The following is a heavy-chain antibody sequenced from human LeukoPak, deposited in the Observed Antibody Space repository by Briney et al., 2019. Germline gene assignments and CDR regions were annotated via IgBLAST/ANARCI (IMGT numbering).Heavy chain of an antibody. CDR2: IYYSGST. V-gene: IGHV4-30-4*08. CDR3: AITTTVTTMDDY. D-gene: IGHD4-11*01. CDR1: GGSISSGDYY. Sequence: SETLSLTCTVSGGSISSGDYYWSWIRQPPGKGLEWIGYIYYSGSTYYNPSLKSRVTISVDTSKNQFSLKLSSVTAADTAVYYCAITTTVTTMDDYWGQGTLVTVSS. J-gene: IGHJ4*02.